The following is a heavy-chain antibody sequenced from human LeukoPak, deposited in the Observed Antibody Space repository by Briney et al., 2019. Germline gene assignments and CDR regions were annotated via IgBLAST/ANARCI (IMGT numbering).Heavy chain of an antibody. Sequence: RASVKVSCKASGYTFTGYYMHWVRQAPGQGLEWMGWINPNSGGTNYAQKFQGRVTMTRDTSISTAYMELSRLRSDDTAVYYCARDSSGSYGFSEGPFDYWGQGTLVTVSS. D-gene: IGHD1-26*01. V-gene: IGHV1-2*02. J-gene: IGHJ4*02. CDR2: INPNSGGT. CDR3: ARDSSGSYGFSEGPFDY. CDR1: GYTFTGYY.